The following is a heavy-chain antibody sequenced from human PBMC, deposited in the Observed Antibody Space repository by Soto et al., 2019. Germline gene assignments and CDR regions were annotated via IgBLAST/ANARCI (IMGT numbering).Heavy chain of an antibody. J-gene: IGHJ6*02. CDR3: ARGDSTDCSNGVCSFFYNHDMDV. D-gene: IGHD2-8*01. V-gene: IGHV1-2*04. Sequence: ASVKVSCKASGYSFTDYHIHCVLQSPLQGLEGLGRINPKSGGTSTAQKFQGWVTMTTDTSISTASMELTRLTSDDTAIYYCARGDSTDCSNGVCSFFYNHDMDVWGQGTTVTVSS. CDR1: GYSFTDYH. CDR2: INPKSGGT.